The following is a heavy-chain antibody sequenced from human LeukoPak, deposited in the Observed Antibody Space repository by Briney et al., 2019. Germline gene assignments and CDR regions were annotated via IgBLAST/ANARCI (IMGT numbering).Heavy chain of an antibody. CDR3: ARYAFGGYYYYMDV. CDR1: GFTFSSYW. Sequence: GGSLRLXCAASGFTFSSYWMHWVRQAPGKELVWVSRINSDGSSTSYADSVKGRFTISRDNAKNTLYLQMNSLRAEDTAVYYCARYAFGGYYYYMDVWGKGTTVTVSS. V-gene: IGHV3-74*01. D-gene: IGHD3-3*01. CDR2: INSDGSST. J-gene: IGHJ6*03.